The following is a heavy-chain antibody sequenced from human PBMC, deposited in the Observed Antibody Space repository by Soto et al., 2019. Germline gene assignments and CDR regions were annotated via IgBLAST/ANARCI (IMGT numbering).Heavy chain of an antibody. CDR1: GGSISSSSYY. CDR2: IYYSGST. D-gene: IGHD3-3*01. J-gene: IGHJ4*02. V-gene: IGHV4-39*01. CDR3: ARRPEYYDFWSGYSDSNFDY. Sequence: SETLSLTCTVSGGSISSSSYYWGWIRQPPGKGMEWIGSIYYSGSTYYNPSLKSRVTISVDTSKNQFSLKLSSVTAADTAVYYCARRPEYYDFWSGYSDSNFDYWGQGTLVTVSS.